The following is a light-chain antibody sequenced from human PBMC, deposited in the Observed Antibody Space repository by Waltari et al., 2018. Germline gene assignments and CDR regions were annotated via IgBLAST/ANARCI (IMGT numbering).Light chain of an antibody. CDR1: GSDIGSYSL. J-gene: IGLJ3*02. CDR2: EGT. Sequence: QSALTQPASVSGSPGQSITISCTGTGSDIGSYSLVSWYQHLPDKAPKLIIYEGTKRSSGVSRRFSASRSGTTASLTISGLQAEDEADYYCSSYGGSGVFGGGTKVTVL. CDR3: SSYGGSGV. V-gene: IGLV2-23*01.